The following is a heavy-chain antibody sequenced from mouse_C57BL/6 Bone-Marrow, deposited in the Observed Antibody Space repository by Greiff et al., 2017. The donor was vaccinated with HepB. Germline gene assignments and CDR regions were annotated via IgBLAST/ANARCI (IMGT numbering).Heavy chain of an antibody. Sequence: DVKLVESGGGLVKPGGSLKLSCAASGFTFSSYAMSWVRQTPEKRLEWVATISDGGSYTYYPDNVKGRFTISRDNAKNNLYLQMSHLKSEDTAMYYCARGGYYRAWFAYWGQGTLVTVSA. J-gene: IGHJ3*01. V-gene: IGHV5-4*03. CDR2: ISDGGSYT. CDR3: ARGGYYRAWFAY. CDR1: GFTFSSYA. D-gene: IGHD2-3*01.